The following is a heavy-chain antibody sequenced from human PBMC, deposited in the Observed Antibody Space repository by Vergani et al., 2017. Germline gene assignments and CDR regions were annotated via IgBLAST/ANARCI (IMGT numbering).Heavy chain of an antibody. J-gene: IGHJ4*02. V-gene: IGHV3-33*01. D-gene: IGHD5-12*01. Sequence: QVQLVESGGGVVQPGRSLRLSCAASGFTFSSYGMHWVRQAPGKGLEWVAVIWYDGSNKYYADSVKGRFTISRDNPKNTLYLQMNSLRAEDTAVYYCARGEWLPSLYWGQGTLVTVSS. CDR3: ARGEWLPSLY. CDR2: IWYDGSNK. CDR1: GFTFSSYG.